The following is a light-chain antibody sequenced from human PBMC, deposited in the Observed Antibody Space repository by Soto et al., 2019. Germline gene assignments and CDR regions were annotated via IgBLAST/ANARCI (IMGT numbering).Light chain of an antibody. CDR2: ATS. Sequence: IRVAHCACCLSAYVGDRVTITCRASQGISTDLAWYQQKPGKVPKLLIYATSTLQSGVPSRFSGSGSGTDFTLTINSLQPEDVGAYYCQKYNSAPLTFGGGTKVDIK. CDR3: QKYNSAPLT. J-gene: IGKJ4*01. CDR1: QGISTD. V-gene: IGKV1-27*01.